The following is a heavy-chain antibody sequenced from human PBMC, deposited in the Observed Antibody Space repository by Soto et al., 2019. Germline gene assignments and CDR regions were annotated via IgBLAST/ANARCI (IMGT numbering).Heavy chain of an antibody. Sequence: QVQLVESGGGVVQPGRSLRLSCAASGFTFSSYGMHWVRQAPGKGLEWVAVIWYDGSNKYYADSVKGRFTISRDNSKNTLYLQMNSLRAEDTAVYYCARDSSMAACFDYWGQGTLVTVSS. J-gene: IGHJ4*02. CDR3: ARDSSMAACFDY. CDR2: IWYDGSNK. V-gene: IGHV3-33*01. CDR1: GFTFSSYG. D-gene: IGHD6-13*01.